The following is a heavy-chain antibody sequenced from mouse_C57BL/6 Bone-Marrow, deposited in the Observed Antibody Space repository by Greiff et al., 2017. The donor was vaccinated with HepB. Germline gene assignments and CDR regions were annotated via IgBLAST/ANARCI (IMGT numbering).Heavy chain of an antibody. CDR3: ARGIDGYYENYYAMDY. CDR1: GYTFTSYW. Sequence: QVQLQQPGAELVKPGASVKLSCKASGYTFTSYWMHWVKQRPGRGLEWIGRIDPNSGGTKYNEKFKSKATLTVDKPSSTAYMQLGSLTSEDSAVYYCARGIDGYYENYYAMDYWGQGTSVTVSS. V-gene: IGHV1-72*01. CDR2: IDPNSGGT. J-gene: IGHJ4*01. D-gene: IGHD2-3*01.